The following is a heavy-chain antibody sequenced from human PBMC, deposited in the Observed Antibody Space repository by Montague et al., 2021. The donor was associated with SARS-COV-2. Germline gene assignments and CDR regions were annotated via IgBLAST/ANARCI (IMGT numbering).Heavy chain of an antibody. CDR3: ARAQNTCFITNCVNYFEV. Sequence: SETLSLTCEVSGDAIRSYYWGWIRQSPGKGLEWIGYVHYTGSTKYNPSLKTRVTLSLGTPKNHFSLKLRSVTAADTAIYYCARAQNTCFITNCVNYFEVWGLGALVTVSS. CDR2: VHYTGST. CDR1: GDAIRSYY. D-gene: IGHD2-2*01. V-gene: IGHV4-59*01. J-gene: IGHJ4*02.